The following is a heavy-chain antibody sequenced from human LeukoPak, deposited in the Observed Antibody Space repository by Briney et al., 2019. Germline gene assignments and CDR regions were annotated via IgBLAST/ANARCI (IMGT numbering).Heavy chain of an antibody. CDR3: AREGHYYYDSSGYHLPDY. CDR2: IKRDGSEK. Sequence: GGSLRLSCAASGFNLSNYWMSWVRQAPGEGLDWVANIKRDGSEKYYVDSVKGRFTISRDNAKNSLYLQMNSLRAEDTAVYYCAREGHYYYDSSGYHLPDYWGQGTLVTVSS. J-gene: IGHJ4*02. V-gene: IGHV3-7*01. D-gene: IGHD3-22*01. CDR1: GFNLSNYW.